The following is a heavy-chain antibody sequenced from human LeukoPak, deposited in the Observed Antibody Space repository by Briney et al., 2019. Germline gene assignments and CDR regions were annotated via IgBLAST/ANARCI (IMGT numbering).Heavy chain of an antibody. J-gene: IGHJ4*02. CDR1: GYTFTDYY. Sequence: ASVKVSCKASGYTFTDYYIHWVRQAPGQGLEWMGWINPNSGGTYSAQKFQGRVTMTRDTSISTTYMEVNSLISDDTAVYYCARVNRALDYWGQGSLVTVSS. V-gene: IGHV1-2*02. CDR3: ARVNRALDY. CDR2: INPNSGGT.